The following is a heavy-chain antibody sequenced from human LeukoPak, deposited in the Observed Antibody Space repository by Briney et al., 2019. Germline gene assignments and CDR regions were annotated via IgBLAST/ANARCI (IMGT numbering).Heavy chain of an antibody. V-gene: IGHV3-43*02. D-gene: IGHD2/OR15-2a*01. CDR3: ATWAFYHNLDV. CDR2: IKADGSGT. Sequence: GGSLRLSCSPSGFTVSSNFMSWVRQAPGKGLEWVSVIKADGSGTFYADSVRGRFTTSRDNSKNSLYLQMNSLTSEDTALYYCATWAFYHNLDVWGQGTTVIVSS. CDR1: GFTVSSNF. J-gene: IGHJ6*02.